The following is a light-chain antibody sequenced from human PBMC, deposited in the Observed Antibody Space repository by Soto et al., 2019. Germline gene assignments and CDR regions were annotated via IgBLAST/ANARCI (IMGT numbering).Light chain of an antibody. CDR1: ESIDDW. J-gene: IGKJ5*01. Sequence: DIQMTQSPSTLSASVGDRVTITCRASESIDDWLAWYQQKPGKAPKLLIYTASSLQSGVPSRFSGSGSGTEFPLTISSLQPDDCATYYCQQYHRYITFGPGTRLEIK. CDR2: TAS. CDR3: QQYHRYIT. V-gene: IGKV1-5*03.